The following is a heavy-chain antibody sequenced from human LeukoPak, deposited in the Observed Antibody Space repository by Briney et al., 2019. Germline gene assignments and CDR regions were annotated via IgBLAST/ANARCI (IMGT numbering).Heavy chain of an antibody. CDR3: ARGLQENLAWLTAFSAFDI. V-gene: IGHV1-8*03. J-gene: IGHJ3*02. D-gene: IGHD6-19*01. CDR2: MNPNSGNT. CDR1: GYTFTSYD. Sequence: ASVKVSCKASGYTFTSYDINWVRQATGQGLEWMGWMNPNSGNTGYAQKFQGRVTITRNTSISTAYMELSSLRSEDTAVYYGARGLQENLAWLTAFSAFDIWGQGTMVTVSS.